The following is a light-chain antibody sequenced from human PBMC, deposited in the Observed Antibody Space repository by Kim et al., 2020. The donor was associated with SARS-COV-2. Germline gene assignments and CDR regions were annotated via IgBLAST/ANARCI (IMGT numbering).Light chain of an antibody. CDR3: SGRDNWRGLT. V-gene: IGKV3-11*01. CDR2: DAS. Sequence: EVVLTQSPATLSLSPGERATLSCTASQNIGVFLAWYQQKPGHPPRLLIYDASNRPTGIPGRFSGSGSGTDFTLTISSLEPEDFGVYYRSGRDNWRGLTFGRWTKVDIQ. J-gene: IGKJ3*01. CDR1: QNIGVF.